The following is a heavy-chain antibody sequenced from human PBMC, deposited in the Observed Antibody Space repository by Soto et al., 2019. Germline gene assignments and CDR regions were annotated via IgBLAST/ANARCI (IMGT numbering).Heavy chain of an antibody. D-gene: IGHD4-17*01. Sequence: PGGSLRLSCAASGFTFSSYGMHWVRQAPGKGLEWVAFIWYDGSNKYYADSVKGRFTISRDNSKNTLYLQMNSLRVEDTAVYYCARGDYGGYWGQGTLVTVSS. CDR1: GFTFSSYG. V-gene: IGHV3-33*01. J-gene: IGHJ4*02. CDR3: ARGDYGGY. CDR2: IWYDGSNK.